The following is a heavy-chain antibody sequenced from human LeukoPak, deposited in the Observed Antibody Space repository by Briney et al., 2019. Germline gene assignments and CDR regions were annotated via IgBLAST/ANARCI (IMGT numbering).Heavy chain of an antibody. Sequence: PGGSLRLSCAASGLTFSSHWMHWVRQAPGKGLVWVSRITNDGSSTTYADSVKGRFTISRDNAKNSLFLQMNSLRAEDTALYYCAKGLTTVTAFFEYWGQGTLSPSPQ. V-gene: IGHV3-74*01. CDR1: GLTFSSHW. CDR2: ITNDGSST. J-gene: IGHJ4*02. D-gene: IGHD4-17*01. CDR3: AKGLTTVTAFFEY.